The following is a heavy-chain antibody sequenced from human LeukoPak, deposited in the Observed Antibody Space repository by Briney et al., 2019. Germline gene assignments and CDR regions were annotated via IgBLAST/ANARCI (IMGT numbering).Heavy chain of an antibody. V-gene: IGHV4-59*01. CDR3: ARTDLRIRGALNYYYYGMDV. Sequence: SETLSLTCTVSGVSISNYYWSWIRQPPGKGLEWIGYIYYSGSTSYNPSLKSRVTISVDTSKNQFSLKLRSVTAADTAVYYCARTDLRIRGALNYYYYGMDVWGQGTTVTVSS. J-gene: IGHJ6*02. CDR1: GVSISNYY. D-gene: IGHD3-10*01. CDR2: IYYSGST.